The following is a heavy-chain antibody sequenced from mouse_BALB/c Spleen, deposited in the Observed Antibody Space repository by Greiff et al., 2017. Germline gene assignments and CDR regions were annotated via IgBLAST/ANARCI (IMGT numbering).Heavy chain of an antibody. D-gene: IGHD2-1*01. CDR2: IYPYNGGT. CDR3: AREVYYGNSYAMDY. Sequence: EVQLQQSGPELVKPGASVKISCKASGYTFTDYNMHWVKQSHGKSLEWIGYIYPYNGGTGYNQKFKSKATLTVDNSSSTAYMELRSLTSEDSAVYYCAREVYYGNSYAMDYWGQGTSVTVSS. CDR1: GYTFTDYN. J-gene: IGHJ4*01. V-gene: IGHV1S29*02.